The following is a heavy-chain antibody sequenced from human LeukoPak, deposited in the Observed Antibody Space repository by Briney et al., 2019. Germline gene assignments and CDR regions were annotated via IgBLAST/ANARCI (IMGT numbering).Heavy chain of an antibody. CDR3: ARDDYGDYRGY. D-gene: IGHD4-17*01. V-gene: IGHV1-2*02. CDR2: INPNSGGT. J-gene: IGHJ4*02. CDR1: GYTFTGYY. Sequence: ASVKVSCKASGYTFTGYYIHWVRRAPGQGLEWMGWINPNSGGTNYAQKFHGRVTMTRDTSISTAYMEMSRLRSDDTAVYYCARDDYGDYRGYWGQGTLVTVSS.